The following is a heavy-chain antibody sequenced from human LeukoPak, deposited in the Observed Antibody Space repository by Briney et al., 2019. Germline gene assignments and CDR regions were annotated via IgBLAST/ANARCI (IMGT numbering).Heavy chain of an antibody. CDR3: AREWMGYSSSRRDYYYYMDV. V-gene: IGHV3-48*04. CDR2: ISISGSTI. CDR1: GFTFSSYS. Sequence: GGSLRLSCAASGFTFSSYSMNWVRQAPGKGLEWVSYISISGSTIYYADSVKGRFTISRDNTKNSLYLQMNSLRAEDTALYYCAREWMGYSSSRRDYYYYMDVWGKGTTVTVSS. D-gene: IGHD6-13*01. J-gene: IGHJ6*03.